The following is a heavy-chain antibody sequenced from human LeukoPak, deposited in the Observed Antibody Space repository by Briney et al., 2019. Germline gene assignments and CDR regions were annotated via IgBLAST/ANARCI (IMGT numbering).Heavy chain of an antibody. Sequence: ASVKVSCKASGYTFTGYYMHWVRQAPGQGLQWMGWINPKSGGTNYAQKFQGRVTMTRDTSISTAYMELSRLRSDDTAVYYCARRGVAATYYYYYYMDVWGKGTTVTVSS. D-gene: IGHD2-15*01. CDR3: ARRGVAATYYYYYYMDV. CDR1: GYTFTGYY. J-gene: IGHJ6*03. V-gene: IGHV1-2*02. CDR2: INPKSGGT.